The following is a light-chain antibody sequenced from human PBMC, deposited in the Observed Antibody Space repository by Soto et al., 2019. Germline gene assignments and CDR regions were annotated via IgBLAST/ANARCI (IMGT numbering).Light chain of an antibody. Sequence: QSVLTQPASVSGSPGQSITISCTGNSRDFGGYNYVSWYQQHPGKAPKLMIYDVSNRPSGVSNRFSGSKSGNTASLTISGLQAEDEADYYCSSYTSSSTPYVFGTGTKVTVL. CDR1: SRDFGGYNY. CDR2: DVS. V-gene: IGLV2-14*01. CDR3: SSYTSSSTPYV. J-gene: IGLJ1*01.